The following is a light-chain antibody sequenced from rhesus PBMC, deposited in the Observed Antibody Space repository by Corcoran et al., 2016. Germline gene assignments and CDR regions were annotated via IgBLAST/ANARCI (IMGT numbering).Light chain of an antibody. CDR2: AAS. V-gene: IGKV1-28*01. CDR3: LQHNSYPLT. J-gene: IGKJ4*01. Sequence: DIQMTQSPSSLSASVGDTVSITCRASQDISSYLNWFQQNPGKAPKLLIYAASILETGAPSRFSGSGSGTEFTLTISSLQPEDFAAYYCLQHNSYPLTFGGGTKVEIK. CDR1: QDISSY.